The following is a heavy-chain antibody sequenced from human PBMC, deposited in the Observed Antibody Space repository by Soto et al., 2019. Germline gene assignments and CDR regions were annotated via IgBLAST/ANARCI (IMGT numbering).Heavy chain of an antibody. CDR2: INPKSGGT. J-gene: IGHJ6*02. V-gene: IGHV1-2*04. CDR3: ARGDSTDCSNGVCSFFYNHDMDV. CDR1: GYSFTDYH. Sequence: ASVKVSCKASGYSFTDYHIHWVRQAPGQGLEWLGRINPKSGGTSTAQKFQGWVTMTTDTSISTASMELTRLTSDDTAIYYCARGDSTDCSNGVCSFFYNHDMDVWG. D-gene: IGHD2-8*01.